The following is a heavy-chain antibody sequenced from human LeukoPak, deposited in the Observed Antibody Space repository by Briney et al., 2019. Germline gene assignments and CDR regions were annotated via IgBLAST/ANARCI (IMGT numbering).Heavy chain of an antibody. CDR3: ARDMKRSRARWENLGFDP. J-gene: IGHJ5*02. CDR1: DYPFTEFG. V-gene: IGHV1-18*01. D-gene: IGHD1-26*01. Sequence: VASVKVSCKASDYPFTEFGVSWVRQAPGQGLEWMGWISGYNSKTHYARKFQGRVTMTTDTSTTTAYMELRTLRSDDTAVYYCARDMKRSRARWENLGFDPWGQGTLVTVSS. CDR2: ISGYNSKT.